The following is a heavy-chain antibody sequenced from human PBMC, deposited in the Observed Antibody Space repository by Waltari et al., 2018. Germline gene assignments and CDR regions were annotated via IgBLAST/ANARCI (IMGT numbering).Heavy chain of an antibody. CDR2: INHSGST. J-gene: IGHJ4*02. CDR3: ARGRFYDERSSGYYYGGIDY. CDR1: GGSFSGYY. Sequence: QVQLQQWGAGLLKPSETLSLTCAVYGGSFSGYYWSWIRQPPGKGREWIGEINHSGSTNYNPSLKSRVTISVDTSKNQFSLKLSSVTAADTAVYYCARGRFYDERSSGYYYGGIDYWGQGTLVTISS. V-gene: IGHV4-34*01. D-gene: IGHD3-22*01.